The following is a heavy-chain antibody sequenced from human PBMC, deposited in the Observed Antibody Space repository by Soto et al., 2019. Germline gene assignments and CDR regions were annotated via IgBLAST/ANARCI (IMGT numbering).Heavy chain of an antibody. Sequence: SVKVSCKVSGFTFTSSAVQWVRQARGQRLEWIGWIVVGSGNTNYAQKFQERVTITRDMSTSTAYMELSSLRSEDTAVYYCAADRQTYYDCWSGGCMDVWGKGTTVTVSS. CDR1: GFTFTSSA. V-gene: IGHV1-58*01. J-gene: IGHJ6*04. CDR2: IVVGSGNT. CDR3: AADRQTYYDCWSGGCMDV. D-gene: IGHD3-3*01.